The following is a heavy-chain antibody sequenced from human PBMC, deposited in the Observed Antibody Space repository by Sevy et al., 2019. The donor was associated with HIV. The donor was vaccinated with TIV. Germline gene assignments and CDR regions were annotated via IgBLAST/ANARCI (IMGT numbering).Heavy chain of an antibody. D-gene: IGHD3-10*01. CDR1: GFSFNSYD. CDR2: ISSVSTII. V-gene: IGHV3-21*01. J-gene: IGHJ6*02. CDR3: ARVARYVSGNYYKYSYDLDV. Sequence: GGSLRLSCTASGFSFNSYDMNWVRQAPGKGLEWVASISSVSTIIYYGDSVRGRFAISRDNTKKSLYLQMNSLRVEDTAVYYCARVARYVSGNYYKYSYDLDVWGQGTAVTVSS.